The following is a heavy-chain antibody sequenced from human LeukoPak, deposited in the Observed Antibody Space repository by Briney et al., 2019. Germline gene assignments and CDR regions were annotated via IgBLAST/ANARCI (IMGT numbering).Heavy chain of an antibody. CDR2: IKEGGSEK. CDR1: GFTFSTSW. CDR3: AKGDYFDY. D-gene: IGHD3-16*01. J-gene: IGHJ4*02. V-gene: IGHV3-7*01. Sequence: GGSLRLSCAASGFTFSTSWMSWVRQAPGKGLEWVANIKEGGSEKWYMDSVKGRFTISRDNAKHSLYLQMNSLRAEDTAVFYCAKGDYFDYWGQGTLVTVSS.